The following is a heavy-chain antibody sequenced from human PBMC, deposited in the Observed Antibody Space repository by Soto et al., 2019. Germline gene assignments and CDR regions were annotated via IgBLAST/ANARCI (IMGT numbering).Heavy chain of an antibody. J-gene: IGHJ6*02. CDR1: GFTFSSYG. CDR2: ISYDGSNK. Sequence: GGSLRLSCAASGFTFSSYGMHWVRQAPGKGLEWVAVISYDGSNKYYADSVKGRFTISRDNSKNTLYLQMNSLRAEDTAVYYCAKDSHNYDDSSGYFYYYYYYGMDVWGQGTTVTVSS. CDR3: AKDSHNYDDSSGYFYYYYYYGMDV. D-gene: IGHD3-22*01. V-gene: IGHV3-30*18.